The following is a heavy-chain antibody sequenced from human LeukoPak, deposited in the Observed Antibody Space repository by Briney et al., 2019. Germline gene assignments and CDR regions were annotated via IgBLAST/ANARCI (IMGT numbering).Heavy chain of an antibody. CDR1: GYTFTSYG. J-gene: IGHJ5*02. Sequence: ASVKVSCKASGYTFTSYGISWVRQAPGQGLEWMGWISAYNGNTNYAQKLQGRVTMTTDTSTSTAYMELRSLRSDDTAMYYCARDTLRYCSGGSCYSETWGQGTLVTVSS. CDR2: ISAYNGNT. CDR3: ARDTLRYCSGGSCYSET. V-gene: IGHV1-18*01. D-gene: IGHD2-15*01.